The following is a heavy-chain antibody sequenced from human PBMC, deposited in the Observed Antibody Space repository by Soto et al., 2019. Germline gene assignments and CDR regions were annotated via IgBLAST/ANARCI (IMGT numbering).Heavy chain of an antibody. V-gene: IGHV1-69*13. CDR1: GGTFSSYA. Sequence: SVKVSCKASGGTFSSYAIRWVRQAPGQGLEWMGGIIPICGRTNYAQKFQGRVTMTPDESTSTAYMELSSLRPEDTAVYYCARARADFWAQHGVHATTRFASWGQETLVTVSS. D-gene: IGHD3-3*01. J-gene: IGHJ4*02. CDR3: ARARADFWAQHGVHATTRFAS. CDR2: IIPICGRT.